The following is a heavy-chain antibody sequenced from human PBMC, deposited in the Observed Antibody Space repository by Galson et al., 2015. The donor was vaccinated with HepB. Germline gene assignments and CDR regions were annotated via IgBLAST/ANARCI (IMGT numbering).Heavy chain of an antibody. CDR3: ARDYILWGFDY. D-gene: IGHD2-21*01. CDR1: GFTFSDYY. V-gene: IGHV3-11*01. CDR2: ISSSGSTI. Sequence: SLRLSCAASGFTFSDYYMHWIRQAPGKGLEWVSYISSSGSTIYYADSVKGRFTISRDNAKNSVYLQMNSLRVEDTAVYYCARDYILWGFDYWGQGTLVTVSS. J-gene: IGHJ4*02.